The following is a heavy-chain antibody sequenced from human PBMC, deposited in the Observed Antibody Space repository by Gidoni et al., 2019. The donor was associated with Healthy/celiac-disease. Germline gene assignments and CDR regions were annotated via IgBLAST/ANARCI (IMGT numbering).Heavy chain of an antibody. CDR2: ISLSSAGP. V-gene: IGHV3-9*01. Sequence: EVQLVESGGGLVEPGRSLRLSCAAAGFQFDGYALPWVRQIPGQGLGWVSGISLSSAGPGYADSVKGRFTISRDNVKNSLYLQMNSLTAEDTGLYYCTKDKGYTLTTAGGMDVWGQGTTVTVS. CDR1: GFQFDGYA. J-gene: IGHJ6*02. CDR3: TKDKGYTLTTAGGMDV. D-gene: IGHD1-1*01.